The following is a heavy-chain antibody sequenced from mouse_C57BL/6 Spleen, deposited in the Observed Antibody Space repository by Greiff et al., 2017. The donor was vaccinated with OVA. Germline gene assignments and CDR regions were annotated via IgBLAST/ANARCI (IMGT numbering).Heavy chain of an antibody. J-gene: IGHJ2*01. CDR1: GYAFSSYW. D-gene: IGHD2-4*01. V-gene: IGHV1-80*01. CDR2: IYPGDGDT. Sequence: VQLQQSGAELVKPGASVKISCKASGYAFSSYWMNWVKQRPGKGLEWIGQIYPGDGDTNYNGKFKGKATLTADKSSSTAYMQLSSLTSEDSAVYFCARSGGYEYDDFDYWGQGTTLTVSS. CDR3: ARSGGYEYDDFDY.